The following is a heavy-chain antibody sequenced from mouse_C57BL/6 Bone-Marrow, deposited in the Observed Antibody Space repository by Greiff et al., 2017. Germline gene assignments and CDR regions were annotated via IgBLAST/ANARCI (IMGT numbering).Heavy chain of an antibody. CDR2: INPSNGGT. CDR3: ARGRDYYGSSYPFDY. Sequence: QVQLQQPGTELVKPGASVKLSCKASGYTFTSYWMHWVKQRPGQGLEWIGNINPSNGGTNYNEKFKSKAKLTVDKSSITAYMQLNSLTSEDSAVYYYARGRDYYGSSYPFDYWGQGTTLTVSS. D-gene: IGHD1-1*01. CDR1: GYTFTSYW. J-gene: IGHJ2*01. V-gene: IGHV1-53*01.